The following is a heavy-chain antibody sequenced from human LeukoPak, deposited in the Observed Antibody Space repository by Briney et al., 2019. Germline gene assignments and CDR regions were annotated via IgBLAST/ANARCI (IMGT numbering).Heavy chain of an antibody. J-gene: IGHJ4*02. CDR1: GFTFSNHW. CDR2: IKEDGTDK. Sequence: QSGGSLRLSCAVSGFTFSNHWMTWVRQAPGKGLEWVANIKEDGTDKYYVDSVKGRFTISRDNTKTSLILQMNSLRVEDTAVYYCARDRYGSFWGQGTLVTVSS. D-gene: IGHD1-26*01. V-gene: IGHV3-7*01. CDR3: ARDRYGSF.